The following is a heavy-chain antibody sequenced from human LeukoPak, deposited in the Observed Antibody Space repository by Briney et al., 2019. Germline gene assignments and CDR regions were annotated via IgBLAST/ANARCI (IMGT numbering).Heavy chain of an antibody. CDR3: ATGVLLCQF. D-gene: IGHD3-10*02. V-gene: IGHV1-18*01. CDR2: ISAYNGNT. CDR1: GYTFTSYG. Sequence: GASVKVSCKASGYTFTSYGISWVRQAPRQGLEWTGWISAYNGNTNYAQKFQGRVTMTEDTSTDTAYMELSSLRSEDTAVYYCATGVLLCQFWGQGTLVTVSS. J-gene: IGHJ4*02.